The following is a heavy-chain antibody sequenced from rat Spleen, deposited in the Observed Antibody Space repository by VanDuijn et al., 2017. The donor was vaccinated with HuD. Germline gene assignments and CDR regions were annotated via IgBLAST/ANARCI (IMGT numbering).Heavy chain of an antibody. Sequence: QVQLKESGPGLMQPSETLSLTCTVSGFSLTSSGVGWVRQPLGKGLVWLGTVWASGTTYYNSAVQSRLSISRDTSKSQVFLKMSSLQTEDTATYYCARENYWGQGVMVTVSS. CDR2: VWASGTT. CDR1: GFSLTSSG. J-gene: IGHJ2*01. V-gene: IGHV2-72*01. CDR3: ARENY.